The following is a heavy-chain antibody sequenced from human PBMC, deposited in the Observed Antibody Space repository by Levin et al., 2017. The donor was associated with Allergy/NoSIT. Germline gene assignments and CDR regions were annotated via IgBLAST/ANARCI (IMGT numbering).Heavy chain of an antibody. V-gene: IGHV4-39*01. Sequence: ESLKISCTVSGGSISSRSYYWGWIRQPPGKGLEWIGSIYYSGSTYYNPSLKSRVTISVDTSKNQFSLKLSSVTAADTAVYYCARQWIDCSSTSCPKNNWFDPWGQGTLVTVSS. D-gene: IGHD2-2*01. J-gene: IGHJ5*02. CDR2: IYYSGST. CDR1: GGSISSRSYY. CDR3: ARQWIDCSSTSCPKNNWFDP.